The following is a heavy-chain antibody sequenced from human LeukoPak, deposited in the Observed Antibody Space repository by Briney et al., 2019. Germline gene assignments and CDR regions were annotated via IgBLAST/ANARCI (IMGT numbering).Heavy chain of an antibody. Sequence: GGSLRLSCAASGFTFSSYAMSWVRQAPGKGLEWVSAISGSGGSTYYADSVKGRFTISRDNSKNTLYLQMNSLRAEDTAVYYCAKGNRCSSTSCYEGSYYGMDVWGQGTTVTVSS. CDR2: ISGSGGST. V-gene: IGHV3-23*01. J-gene: IGHJ6*02. CDR3: AKGNRCSSTSCYEGSYYGMDV. CDR1: GFTFSSYA. D-gene: IGHD2-2*01.